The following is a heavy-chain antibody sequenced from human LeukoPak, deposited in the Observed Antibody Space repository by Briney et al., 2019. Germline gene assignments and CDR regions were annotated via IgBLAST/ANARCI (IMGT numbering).Heavy chain of an antibody. D-gene: IGHD5-24*01. V-gene: IGHV3-48*02. CDR2: VSSSRSFT. CDR1: GFSFSTYS. J-gene: IGHJ4*02. Sequence: GGSLRLSCAASGFSFSTYSFHWVRQAPGKGLEWVSYVSSSRSFTYYADSVKGRFTISRDNAKSSVFLQMNSLRDEDTAVYYCARDGYNSLDYWGQGTLVTVSS. CDR3: ARDGYNSLDY.